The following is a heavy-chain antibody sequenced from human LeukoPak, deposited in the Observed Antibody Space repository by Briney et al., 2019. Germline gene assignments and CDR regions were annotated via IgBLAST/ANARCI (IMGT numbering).Heavy chain of an antibody. J-gene: IGHJ6*03. V-gene: IGHV1-2*02. CDR3: ARVHYYYYYMDV. CDR2: INPNSGGT. Sequence: GASVKVSCKASGYTFTGYYMHWVRQAPGQGREWMGWINPNSGGTNYAQKFQGRVTMTRDTSISTAYMELSRLRSDDTAVYYCARVHYYYYYMDVWGKGTTVTVSS. CDR1: GYTFTGYY.